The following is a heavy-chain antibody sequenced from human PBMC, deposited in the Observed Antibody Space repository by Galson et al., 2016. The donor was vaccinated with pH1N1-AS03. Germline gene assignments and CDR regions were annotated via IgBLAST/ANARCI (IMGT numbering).Heavy chain of an antibody. CDR1: GGSVSRSFYY. J-gene: IGHJ4*02. CDR3: ARHGCTSTSCPPED. Sequence: ETLSLTCTVSGGSVSRSFYYWGWIRQPPGKGLEWIGSLYYSGSTYYNPSLKRRVTMSVDTSKNQFYLHLSSVTAADTAVYYCARHGCTSTSCPPEDWGQGTLVTVSS. CDR2: LYYSGST. V-gene: IGHV4-39*07. D-gene: IGHD2-2*01.